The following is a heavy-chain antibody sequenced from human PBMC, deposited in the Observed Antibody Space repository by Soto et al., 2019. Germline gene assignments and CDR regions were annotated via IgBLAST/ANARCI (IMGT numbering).Heavy chain of an antibody. CDR3: ARSQGSSTSLEIYYYYYYGMDV. D-gene: IGHD2-2*01. V-gene: IGHV1-69*01. Sequence: QVQLVQSGAEVKKPGSSVKVSCKASGGTFCSYAISWVRQAPGQGLEWMGGITPIPGTANYAQKFQGRVTIAADESTSTAYMELSSLRSEDTAVYYCARSQGSSTSLEIYYYYYYGMDVWGQGTTVTVSS. J-gene: IGHJ6*02. CDR2: ITPIPGTA. CDR1: GGTFCSYA.